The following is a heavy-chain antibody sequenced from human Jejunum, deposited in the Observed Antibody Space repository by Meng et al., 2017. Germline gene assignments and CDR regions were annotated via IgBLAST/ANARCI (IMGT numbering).Heavy chain of an antibody. CDR1: GESVSSNSVT. Sequence: SETLSLTCAISGESVSSNSVTWNWVRQSSSRGLEWLGRTYYRSSCFNDYAISVKGRMSISPDTSKNQLSLQLDSVTPEDTAVYYCVRLRGNSWFDSWGPGNLVHVAS. CDR3: VRLRGNSWFDS. CDR2: TYYRSSCFN. V-gene: IGHV6-1*01. D-gene: IGHD4-17*01. J-gene: IGHJ5*01.